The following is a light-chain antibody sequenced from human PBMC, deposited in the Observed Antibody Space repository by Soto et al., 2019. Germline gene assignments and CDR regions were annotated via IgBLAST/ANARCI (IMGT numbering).Light chain of an antibody. CDR3: SSYAGSNIVV. CDR2: EVS. CDR1: SSDVGGYNY. J-gene: IGLJ2*01. V-gene: IGLV2-8*01. Sequence: QSVLTQPPSASGSPGQSVTISCTGTSSDVGGYNYVSWYQQHPGKAPKLMIYEVSKRPSGVPDRCSGSKSGNTASLTVSGLQAEDEADYYCSSYAGSNIVVFGGGTKRTVL.